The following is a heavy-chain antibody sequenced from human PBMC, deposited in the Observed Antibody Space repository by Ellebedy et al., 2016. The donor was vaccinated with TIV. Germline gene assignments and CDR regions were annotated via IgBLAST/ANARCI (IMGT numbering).Heavy chain of an antibody. Sequence: PGGSLSLSCAASGFTVTSYFMSWVRQAPGKGLEWVSIIYKDGATNYTDSALGRFTFSRDNSENTLYLQMDSLRAEDTAVYYCARDPGGGGNYGDNWFDPWGQGTLVTVSS. CDR1: GFTVTSYF. J-gene: IGHJ5*02. CDR3: ARDPGGGGNYGDNWFDP. CDR2: IYKDGAT. D-gene: IGHD4-17*01. V-gene: IGHV3-66*01.